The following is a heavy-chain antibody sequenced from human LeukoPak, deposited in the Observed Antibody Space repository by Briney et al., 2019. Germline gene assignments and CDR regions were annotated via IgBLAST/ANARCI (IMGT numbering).Heavy chain of an antibody. D-gene: IGHD5-18*01. J-gene: IGHJ4*02. CDR3: AKVQGYSYGVDY. Sequence: GGSLRLSCAASGFTFSSYGMHWDRQAPGKGLEWVAFIRYDGSNKYYADSVKGRFTISRDNSKNTLYLQMNSLRAEDTAVYYCAKVQGYSYGVDYWGQGTLVTVSS. CDR1: GFTFSSYG. CDR2: IRYDGSNK. V-gene: IGHV3-30*02.